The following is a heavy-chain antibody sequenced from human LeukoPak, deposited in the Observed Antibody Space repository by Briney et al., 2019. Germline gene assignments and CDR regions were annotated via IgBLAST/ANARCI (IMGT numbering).Heavy chain of an antibody. V-gene: IGHV3-30*18. CDR1: GFTFSAYG. J-gene: IGHJ6*02. CDR3: AKDQGIAAAGTDYYYGMDV. CDR2: ISYDGSYK. Sequence: GGSLRLSCAASGFTFSAYGMHWVRQAPGKGLEWVAVISYDGSYKYYSDSVKGRFTISRDNSKNTLYLQMNSLRAEDTAVYYCAKDQGIAAAGTDYYYGMDVWGQGTTVTVSS. D-gene: IGHD6-13*01.